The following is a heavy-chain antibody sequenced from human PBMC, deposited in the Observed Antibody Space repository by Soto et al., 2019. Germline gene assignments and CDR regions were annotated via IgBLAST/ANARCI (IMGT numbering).Heavy chain of an antibody. CDR1: GFTFGDYA. V-gene: IGHV3-49*03. D-gene: IGHD6-19*01. CDR3: TLSYSSGWYLADY. Sequence: GGSLRLSCTASGFTFGDYAMSWFRQAPRKGLEWVGFIRSKAYGGTTEYAASVKGRFTISRDDSKSIAYLQMNSLKTEDTAVYYRTLSYSSGWYLADYWGQGTLVTVSS. CDR2: IRSKAYGGTT. J-gene: IGHJ4*02.